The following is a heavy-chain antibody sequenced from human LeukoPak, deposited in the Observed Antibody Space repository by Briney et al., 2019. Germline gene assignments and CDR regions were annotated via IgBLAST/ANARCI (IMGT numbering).Heavy chain of an antibody. J-gene: IGHJ6*03. CDR3: ARLVVVPAAISSYYYYYMDV. CDR1: GYSFTSYW. CDR2: IYPGDSDT. D-gene: IGHD2-2*02. Sequence: GESLKTSCKGSGYSFTSYWIGWVRQMPGKGLEWMGIIYPGDSDTRYSPSFQGQVTISADKSISTAYLQWSSLKASDTAMYYCARLVVVPAAISSYYYYYMDVWGKGTTVTVSS. V-gene: IGHV5-51*01.